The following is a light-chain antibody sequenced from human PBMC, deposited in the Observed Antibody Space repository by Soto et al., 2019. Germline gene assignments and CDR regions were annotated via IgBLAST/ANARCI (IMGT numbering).Light chain of an antibody. CDR2: DSS. J-gene: IGKJ5*01. CDR3: QQYNSYPIT. CDR1: QSISSW. Sequence: IQMNQSPSTLSASVGDRVTITCRASQSISSWLAWYQQKPGRAPKLLIYDSSSLESGVPSRFSGSGSGTEFTLTISSLQPDDFATYYCQQYNSYPITFGQGTRLEIK. V-gene: IGKV1-5*01.